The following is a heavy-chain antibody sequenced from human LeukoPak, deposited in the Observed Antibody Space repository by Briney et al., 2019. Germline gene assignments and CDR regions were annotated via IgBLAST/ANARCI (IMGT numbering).Heavy chain of an antibody. Sequence: AASVKVSCKASGYTFTSYDINWVRQATGQGLEWMGWMNPNSGNTGYAQKFQGRVTMTRNTSISTAYMELSSLRSEDTAVYYCARGIRLGKDYYYYGMDVWGQGTTVTVSS. CDR2: MNPNSGNT. CDR1: GYTFTSYD. V-gene: IGHV1-8*01. CDR3: ARGIRLGKDYYYYGMDV. D-gene: IGHD3-16*01. J-gene: IGHJ6*02.